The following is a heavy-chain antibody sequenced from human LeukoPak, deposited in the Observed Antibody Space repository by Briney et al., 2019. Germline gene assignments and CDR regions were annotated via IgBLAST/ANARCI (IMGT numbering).Heavy chain of an antibody. D-gene: IGHD5-12*01. Sequence: GGSLRLSCVVSGFTFSTHGFHWVRQAPGKGLEWVSVIWHDGGRKEYADSVRGRFTISRDNSNLYLQMNSLRAEDTAIYYCARDIGNSGFKLDYWGQGTPVTVSS. CDR1: GFTFSTHG. V-gene: IGHV3-33*01. CDR3: ARDIGNSGFKLDY. J-gene: IGHJ4*02. CDR2: IWHDGGRK.